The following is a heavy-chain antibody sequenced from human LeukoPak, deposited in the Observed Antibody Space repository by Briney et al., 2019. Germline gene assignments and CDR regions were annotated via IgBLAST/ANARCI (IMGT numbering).Heavy chain of an antibody. CDR3: ARSPIGRFGELSQINWFDP. CDR2: ISAYNGNT. Sequence: ASVKVSCKASGYTFTSYGISWVRQAPGQGLEWVGWISAYNGNTNYAQKLQGRVTMTTDTSTSTAYMELRSLRSDDTAVYYCARSPIGRFGELSQINWFDPWGQGTLVTVSS. D-gene: IGHD3-10*01. CDR1: GYTFTSYG. J-gene: IGHJ5*02. V-gene: IGHV1-18*01.